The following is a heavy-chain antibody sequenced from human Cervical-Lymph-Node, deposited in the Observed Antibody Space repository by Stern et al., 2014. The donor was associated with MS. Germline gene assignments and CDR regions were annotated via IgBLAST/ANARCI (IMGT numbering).Heavy chain of an antibody. J-gene: IGHJ4*02. CDR2: IYPYDSDT. CDR1: GYSFTIYY. CDR3: ARHVQGFDY. Sequence: VQLVQSGAEVKKPGESLQISCKLSGYSFTIYYIAWVRQMPGKGLEWMGVIYPYDSDTTYSPSFQGQFPISADKSISTAYLQWSSLRASDTAMYYCARHVQGFDYWGQGTLVTVSS. V-gene: IGHV5-51*01.